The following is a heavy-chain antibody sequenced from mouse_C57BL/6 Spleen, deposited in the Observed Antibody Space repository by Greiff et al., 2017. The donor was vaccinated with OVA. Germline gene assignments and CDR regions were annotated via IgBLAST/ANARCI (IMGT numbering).Heavy chain of an antibody. Sequence: QVQLQQSGAELVRPGTSVKLSCKASGYTFTSYWMHWVKQRPGQGLEWIGVIDPSDSYTNYNQKFKGKATLTVDTSSSTAYMQSSSLTSEDSAVYYCAREGDYSNYSWGQGTSVTVSS. J-gene: IGHJ4*01. CDR3: AREGDYSNYS. D-gene: IGHD2-5*01. CDR1: GYTFTSYW. CDR2: IDPSDSYT. V-gene: IGHV1-59*01.